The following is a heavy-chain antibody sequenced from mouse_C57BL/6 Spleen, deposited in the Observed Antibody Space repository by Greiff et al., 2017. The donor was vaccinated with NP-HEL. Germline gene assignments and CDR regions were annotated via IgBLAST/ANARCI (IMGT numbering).Heavy chain of an antibody. D-gene: IGHD1-1*01. CDR1: GFTFSDFY. CDR3: ARDASHYYGSSPGYFDV. Sequence: EVKVVESGGGLVQSGRSLRLSCATSGFTFSDFYMEWVRQAPGKGLEWIAASRNKANDYTTVYSASVKGRFIVSRDTSQSILYLQMNALRAEDTAIYYCARDASHYYGSSPGYFDVWGTGTTVTVSS. CDR2: SRNKANDYTT. V-gene: IGHV7-1*01. J-gene: IGHJ1*03.